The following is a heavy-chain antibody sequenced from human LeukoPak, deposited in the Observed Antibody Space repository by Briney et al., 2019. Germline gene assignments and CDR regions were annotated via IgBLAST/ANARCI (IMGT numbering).Heavy chain of an antibody. J-gene: IGHJ6*02. CDR2: ISGSGGST. CDR3: AKVVVAAAGPRYYYGMDV. Sequence: GGSLRLSCAASGFTFSSYAMSLVRQAPGKGLEWVSGISGSGGSTYYADSVKGRFTISRDNSKNTLYLQMNSLRAEDTAVYYCAKVVVAAAGPRYYYGMDVWGQGTTVTVSS. CDR1: GFTFSSYA. V-gene: IGHV3-23*01. D-gene: IGHD6-13*01.